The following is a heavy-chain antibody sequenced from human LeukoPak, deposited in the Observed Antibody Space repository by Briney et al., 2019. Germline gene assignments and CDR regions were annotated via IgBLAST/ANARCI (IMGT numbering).Heavy chain of an antibody. CDR2: ISAYNGDT. D-gene: IGHD5/OR15-5a*01. CDR1: GYTFTSYS. J-gene: IGHJ2*01. Sequence: ASVKVSCKASGYTFTSYSISWVRQAPGQGLEWMGWISAYNGDTNYAQKVQGRVTMTTDTSTSTVYMELRSLRSDDTAVYYCARCRASLRTPPYWYFDLWGRGTLVTVSS. CDR3: ARCRASLRTPPYWYFDL. V-gene: IGHV1-18*01.